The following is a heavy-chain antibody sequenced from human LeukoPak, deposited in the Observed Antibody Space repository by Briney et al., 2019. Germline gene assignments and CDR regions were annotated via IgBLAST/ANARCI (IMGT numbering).Heavy chain of an antibody. J-gene: IGHJ4*02. D-gene: IGHD3-10*01. CDR3: ARQYYYGSGSFGY. Sequence: PSQTLLLTCTVSGGSISGGGYYWSWIRQHPGKGLEWIGYIYYSGSTYYNPSLKSRVTMSIDTSKNQLSLNLTSVTAADTAVYYCARQYYYGSGSFGYWGQGTLVTVSS. CDR2: IYYSGST. CDR1: GGSISGGGYY. V-gene: IGHV4-31*03.